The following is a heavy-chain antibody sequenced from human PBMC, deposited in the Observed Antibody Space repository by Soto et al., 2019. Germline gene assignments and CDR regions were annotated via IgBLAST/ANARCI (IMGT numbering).Heavy chain of an antibody. CDR3: AIPGAGDFDY. Sequence: QVQLQESGPGLVEPSGTLSLTCAVSGASISNTDWWSWVRQRPGKGLEWIGEIYHSGTTNCDLSLKSRVTISLDKSKSQFSLKLTSVTAADTAVYYCAIPGAGDFDYWGQGTLVTVSS. D-gene: IGHD6-13*01. V-gene: IGHV4-4*02. J-gene: IGHJ4*02. CDR2: IYHSGTT. CDR1: GASISNTDW.